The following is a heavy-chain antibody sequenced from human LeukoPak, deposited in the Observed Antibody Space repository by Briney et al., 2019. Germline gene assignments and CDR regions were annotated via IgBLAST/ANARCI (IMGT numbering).Heavy chain of an antibody. J-gene: IGHJ6*02. CDR2: ISGSGGST. Sequence: GKSLRLSCAASGFTFSSYAMSWVRQAPGKGLEWVSAISGSGGSTYYADSVKGRFTISRDNSKNTLYLQMNSLRAEDTAVYYCAKGLFHCSSTSCYVDYYYYGMDVWGQGTTVTVSS. CDR3: AKGLFHCSSTSCYVDYYYYGMDV. V-gene: IGHV3-23*01. CDR1: GFTFSSYA. D-gene: IGHD2-2*01.